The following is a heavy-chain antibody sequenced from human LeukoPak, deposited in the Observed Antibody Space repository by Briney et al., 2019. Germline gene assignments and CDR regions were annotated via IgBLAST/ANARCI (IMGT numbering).Heavy chain of an antibody. V-gene: IGHV3-48*04. Sequence: GGSLRLSCAASGFTFSSYSMNWVRQAPGKGLEWVSYISSSSSTIYYADSVKGRFTISRDNAKNTLYLQMNGLRAEDTAVYYCARDLTVTPYYYYYYMDVWGKGTTVTVSS. CDR1: GFTFSSYS. CDR2: ISSSSSTI. J-gene: IGHJ6*03. CDR3: ARDLTVTPYYYYYYMDV. D-gene: IGHD4-17*01.